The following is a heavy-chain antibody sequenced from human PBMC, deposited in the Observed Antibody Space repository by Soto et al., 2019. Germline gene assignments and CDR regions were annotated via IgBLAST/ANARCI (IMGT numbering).Heavy chain of an antibody. J-gene: IGHJ3*02. Sequence: ASVKVSCKASGYTFTGYYMHWVRQAPGQGLEWMGWINPNSGGTNYAQKFQGWVTMTRDTSISTAYMELSRLRSDDTAVYYCARDAYYYDSSGFGDAFDIWGQGTMVTVSS. V-gene: IGHV1-2*04. CDR3: ARDAYYYDSSGFGDAFDI. CDR1: GYTFTGYY. CDR2: INPNSGGT. D-gene: IGHD3-22*01.